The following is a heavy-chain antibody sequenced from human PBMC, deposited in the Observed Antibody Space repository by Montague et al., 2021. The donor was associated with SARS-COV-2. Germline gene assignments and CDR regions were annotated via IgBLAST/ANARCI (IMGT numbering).Heavy chain of an antibody. CDR2: IYYSGNT. V-gene: IGHV4-59*01. CDR3: ARGVLGSGYYYNSAYYYYFSMDV. J-gene: IGHJ6*03. CDR1: GGSISSYY. D-gene: IGHD3-10*01. Sequence: SETLSLTCTVSGGSISSYYWSWIRQAPGKGLEWIGYIYYSGNTNYNPSLKSRATISGDTFKKKVSLKVTSVTAADTAVYYCARGVLGSGYYYNSAYYYYFSMDVWGKGTTVTVSS.